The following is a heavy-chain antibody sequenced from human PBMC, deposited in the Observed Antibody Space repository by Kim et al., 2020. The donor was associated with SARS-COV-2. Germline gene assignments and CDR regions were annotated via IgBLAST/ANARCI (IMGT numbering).Heavy chain of an antibody. Sequence: GGSLRLSCAASGFTFSSYWMSWVRQAPGKGLEWVANIKQDGSEKYYVDSVKGRFTISRDNAKNSLYLQMNSLRAEDTAVYYCARETYYDFWSGWGAFDIWGQGTMVTVSS. CDR2: IKQDGSEK. D-gene: IGHD3-3*01. CDR3: ARETYYDFWSGWGAFDI. V-gene: IGHV3-7*01. CDR1: GFTFSSYW. J-gene: IGHJ3*02.